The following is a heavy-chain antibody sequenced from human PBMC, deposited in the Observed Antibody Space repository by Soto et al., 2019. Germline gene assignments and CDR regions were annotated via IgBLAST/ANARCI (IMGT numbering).Heavy chain of an antibody. V-gene: IGHV4-31*03. CDR2: IDYGGYT. CDR3: ATSYCRSTNCPYYFDY. J-gene: IGHJ4*02. D-gene: IGHD2-2*01. Sequence: VQLQESGPGLVKPSQTLSLTCTVSGGSINSGGYYWIWIRQHPGKGLEWIGHIDYGGYTSYNPSLKSRLTVSVDTSKTQFSLRLTSVTAADAALYYCATSYCRSTNCPYYFDYWGQGTLVTVSS. CDR1: GGSINSGGYY.